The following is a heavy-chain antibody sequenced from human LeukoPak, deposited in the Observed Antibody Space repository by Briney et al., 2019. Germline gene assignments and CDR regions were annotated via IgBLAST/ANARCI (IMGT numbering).Heavy chain of an antibody. CDR2: INSDGTST. Sequence: GGSLGLSCAASGFTFTSYWMHWVRQAPGKGLVWVSRINSDGTSTSYADSVKGRFTISRDNAKNMLYLEMNSLRVDDTSVYYCVRGAPFDYWGQGTLVTVSS. CDR3: VRGAPFDY. V-gene: IGHV3-74*01. J-gene: IGHJ4*02. D-gene: IGHD1-26*01. CDR1: GFTFTSYW.